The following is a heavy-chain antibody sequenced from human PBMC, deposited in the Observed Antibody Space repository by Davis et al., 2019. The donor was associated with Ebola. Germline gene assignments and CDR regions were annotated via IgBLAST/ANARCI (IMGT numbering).Heavy chain of an antibody. CDR1: GYTFTSYG. D-gene: IGHD6-19*01. Sequence: AASVKVSCKASGYTFTSYGISWVRQAPGQGLEWMGWISAYNGNTNYAQKLQGRVTMTRNTSISTAYMELSSLRSEDTAVYYCARVIAVAGYWYFDLWGRGTLVTVSS. J-gene: IGHJ2*01. CDR3: ARVIAVAGYWYFDL. CDR2: ISAYNGNT. V-gene: IGHV1-18*01.